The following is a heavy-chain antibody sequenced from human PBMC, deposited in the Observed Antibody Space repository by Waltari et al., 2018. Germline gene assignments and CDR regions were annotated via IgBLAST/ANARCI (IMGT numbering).Heavy chain of an antibody. Sequence: QVRLVQSGAEVKKPGASVTVSCEASQSAFIGYYIHWVRQAPGQGLEWMGWISDNRGDTKYAQQFQGMVTITMDTSPSTVYMTLSGLKSDVTAVYYCARFAEPGYSCMWYDAWGQGTLVTVSS. D-gene: IGHD5-12*01. CDR1: QSAFIGYY. CDR2: ISDNRGDT. J-gene: IGHJ5*02. V-gene: IGHV1-2*02. CDR3: ARFAEPGYSCMWYDA.